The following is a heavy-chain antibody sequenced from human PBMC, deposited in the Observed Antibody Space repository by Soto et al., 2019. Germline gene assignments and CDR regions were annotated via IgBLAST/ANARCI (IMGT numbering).Heavy chain of an antibody. D-gene: IGHD2-21*02. CDR1: GYTFTSYG. CDR2: ISAYNGNT. V-gene: IGHV1-18*01. Sequence: QVQLVQSGAEVKKPGASVKVSCKASGYTFTSYGISWARQAPGQGLEWMGWISAYNGNTNYAQKLQGRVTMTTDTSTSTADMELRSLRYDDTAVCYCSRAYCGCDCYYLDYWGQGTLVTVSS. CDR3: SRAYCGCDCYYLDY. J-gene: IGHJ4*02.